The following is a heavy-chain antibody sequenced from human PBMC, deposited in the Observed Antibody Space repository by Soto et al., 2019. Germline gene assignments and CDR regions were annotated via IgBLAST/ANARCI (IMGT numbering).Heavy chain of an antibody. V-gene: IGHV3-73*01. Sequence: GSLRLSCAASGFTFSESAMHWVRQASGKGLEWVGRIRNKDNNYATAYTASVKGRFTISRDDSKNTVYLQMNSLKIDDTAVYYCTSRRDCTAVDPFDSWALRTLVPVSS. CDR3: TSRRDCTAVDPFDS. J-gene: IGHJ4*02. CDR1: GFTFSESA. CDR2: IRNKDNNYAT. D-gene: IGHD2-21*01.